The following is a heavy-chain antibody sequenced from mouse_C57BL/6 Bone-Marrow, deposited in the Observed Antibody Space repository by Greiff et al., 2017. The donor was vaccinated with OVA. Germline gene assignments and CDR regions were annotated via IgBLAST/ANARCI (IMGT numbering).Heavy chain of an antibody. J-gene: IGHJ4*01. CDR3: ARYGYGCSYYAMDY. Sequence: QVQLKQPGAELVKPGASVKLSCKASGYTFTSYWMHWVKQRPGQGLEWIGMIHPNSGSTNYNEKFKSKATLTVDKSSSTAYMQLSSLTSEDSAVYYCARYGYGCSYYAMDYWGQGTSVTVSS. V-gene: IGHV1-64*01. D-gene: IGHD1-1*01. CDR2: IHPNSGST. CDR1: GYTFTSYW.